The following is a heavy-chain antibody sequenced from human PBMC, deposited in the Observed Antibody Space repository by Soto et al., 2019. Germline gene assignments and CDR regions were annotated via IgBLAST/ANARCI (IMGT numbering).Heavy chain of an antibody. CDR1: GYTFNSYY. J-gene: IGHJ5*02. D-gene: IGHD6-19*01. CDR3: ARDHALQWAVAGINWFDP. CDR2: INPSGGST. V-gene: IGHV1-46*02. Sequence: GPSVKVCCKESGYTFNSYYMQWVRQAHRQGLEWMGIINPSGGSTSYAQKFQGRVTMTRDTSASTVYMELSSLRSEDTAVYYCARDHALQWAVAGINWFDPWGQGTLVTVSS.